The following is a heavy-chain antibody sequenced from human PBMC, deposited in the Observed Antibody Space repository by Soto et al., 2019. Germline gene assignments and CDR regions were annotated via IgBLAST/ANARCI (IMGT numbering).Heavy chain of an antibody. D-gene: IGHD6-19*01. V-gene: IGHV3-30*18. CDR3: AKDQSSGWLNFYYYYYYMDV. CDR2: ISYDGSNK. J-gene: IGHJ6*03. CDR1: GVTFSSYG. Sequence: GGSLRLSCAASGVTFSSYGMHWVRQAPGKGLEWVAVISYDGSNKYYADSVKGRFTISRDNSKNTLYLQMNSLRAEDTAVYYCAKDQSSGWLNFYYYYYYMDVWGKGTTVTVSS.